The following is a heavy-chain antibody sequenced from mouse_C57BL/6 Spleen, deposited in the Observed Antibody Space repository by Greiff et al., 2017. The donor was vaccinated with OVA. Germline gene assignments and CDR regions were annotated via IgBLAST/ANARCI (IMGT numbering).Heavy chain of an antibody. CDR2: SRNKANDYTT. CDR1: GFTFSDFY. J-gene: IGHJ1*03. V-gene: IGHV7-1*01. D-gene: IGHD1-1*01. Sequence: EVMLVESGGGLVQSGRSLRLSCATSGFTFSDFYMEWVRQAPGKGLEWIAASRNKANDYTTEYSASVKGRFIVSRDTSQSILYLQMNALRAEDTAIYYCARAYGSSPYWYFDVWGTGTTVTVSS. CDR3: ARAYGSSPYWYFDV.